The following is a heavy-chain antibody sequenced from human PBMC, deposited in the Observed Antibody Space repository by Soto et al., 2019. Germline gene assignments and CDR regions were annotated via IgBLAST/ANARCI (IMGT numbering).Heavy chain of an antibody. V-gene: IGHV4-30-4*01. CDR3: ARASPVVTDV. Sequence: PSETLSLTCTVSGGSISSGDYYWSWIRQPPGKGLEWIGYIYYSGSTYYNPSLKSRATISVDTSKTQFPLKLSSFIAADTAVYYCARASPVVTDVWGQGTTVTVSS. D-gene: IGHD5-18*01. J-gene: IGHJ6*02. CDR1: GGSISSGDYY. CDR2: IYYSGST.